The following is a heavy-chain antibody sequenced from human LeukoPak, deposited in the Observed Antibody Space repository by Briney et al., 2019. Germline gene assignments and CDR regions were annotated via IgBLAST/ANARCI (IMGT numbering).Heavy chain of an antibody. J-gene: IGHJ3*02. V-gene: IGHV1-8*01. CDR1: GYTFTSYD. CDR3: ARHRPTSNDAFDI. D-gene: IGHD1-26*01. Sequence: ASVKVSCKASGYTFTSYDINWVRQATGQGLEWMGWMNPNSGNTGYAQKFQGRVTMTRNTSISTAYMELSSLKASDTAMYYCARHRPTSNDAFDIWGQGTMVTVSS. CDR2: MNPNSGNT.